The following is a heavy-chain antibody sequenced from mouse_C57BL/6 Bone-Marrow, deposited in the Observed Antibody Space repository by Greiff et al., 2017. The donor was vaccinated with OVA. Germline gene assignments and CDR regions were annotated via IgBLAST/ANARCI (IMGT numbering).Heavy chain of an antibody. V-gene: IGHV1-55*01. Sequence: QVQLQQPGAELVKPGASVKMSCKASGYTFTSYWITWVKQRPGQGLEWIGDIYPGSGSTKYNEKFKSKATLTVDTSSSTAYMQLSSLTSEDSAVYYCARGGYYYGSSYAWFAYWGQGTLVTVSA. CDR1: GYTFTSYW. CDR3: ARGGYYYGSSYAWFAY. J-gene: IGHJ3*01. D-gene: IGHD1-1*01. CDR2: IYPGSGST.